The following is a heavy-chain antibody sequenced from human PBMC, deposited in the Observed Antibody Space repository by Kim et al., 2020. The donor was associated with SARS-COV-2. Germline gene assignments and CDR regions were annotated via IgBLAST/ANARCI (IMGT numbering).Heavy chain of an antibody. V-gene: IGHV6-1*01. CDR3: ARGTGIAVAGTNFLFDY. D-gene: IGHD6-19*01. J-gene: IGHJ4*02. Sequence: KSRITINPDTSKNQFSLQLNSVTPEDTAVYYCARGTGIAVAGTNFLFDYWGQGTLVTVSS.